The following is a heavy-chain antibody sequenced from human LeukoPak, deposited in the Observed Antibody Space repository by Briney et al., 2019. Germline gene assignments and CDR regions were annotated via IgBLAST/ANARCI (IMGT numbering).Heavy chain of an antibody. J-gene: IGHJ3*02. Sequence: ASVKVSCKASGYTFTGYYMHWVRQAPGQGLGWMGWINPNSGGTNYAQKFQGRVTMTRDTSISTAYMELSGLRSDDTAVYYCARAWTYQLLAPHDAFDIWGQGTMVTVSS. CDR3: ARAWTYQLLAPHDAFDI. V-gene: IGHV1-2*02. D-gene: IGHD2-2*01. CDR2: INPNSGGT. CDR1: GYTFTGYY.